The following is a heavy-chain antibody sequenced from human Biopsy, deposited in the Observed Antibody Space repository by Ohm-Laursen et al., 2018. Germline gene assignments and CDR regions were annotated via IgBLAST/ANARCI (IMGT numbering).Heavy chain of an antibody. CDR3: ARHPTGFWFDP. Sequence: TLSLTCTVSGGSASSNTNYWAWIRQPPGKGLEWIGSIFYSGIIYYNPSLKSRVSISVDTSKNQFSLNLNSVTAADTAVYYCARHPTGFWFDPWGQGTLVAVSS. CDR1: GGSASSNTNY. V-gene: IGHV4-39*01. CDR2: IFYSGII. J-gene: IGHJ5*02.